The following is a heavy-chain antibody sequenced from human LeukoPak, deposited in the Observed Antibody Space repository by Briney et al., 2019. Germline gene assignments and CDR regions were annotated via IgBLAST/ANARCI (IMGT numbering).Heavy chain of an antibody. CDR3: ARELGGTNTGGFDI. J-gene: IGHJ3*02. CDR2: IGAEGTIP. CDR1: GFTFSYHD. V-gene: IGHV3-64*01. Sequence: GGSLRLSCAASGFTFSYHDMHWVRQAPGKGLEFVSSIGAEGTIPFYSNSVKLRFTISRDNSKSTMHLQMGGLRPEDSAVYYCARELGGTNTGGFDIWGQGTVVTVSS. D-gene: IGHD1-14*01.